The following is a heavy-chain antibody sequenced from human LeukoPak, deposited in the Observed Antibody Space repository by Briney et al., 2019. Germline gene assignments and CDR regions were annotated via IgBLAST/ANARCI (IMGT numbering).Heavy chain of an antibody. CDR1: GFTVSSNY. Sequence: PGGSLRLSCAASGFTVSSNYMSWVRQAPGKGLEWVSVTYSGGSTYYADSVKGRFTISRGNSKNTLYLQMNSLRAEDTAVYYCAREPLYYDSIIGDAFDIWGQGTMVTVSS. D-gene: IGHD3-22*01. V-gene: IGHV3-66*01. CDR3: AREPLYYDSIIGDAFDI. J-gene: IGHJ3*02. CDR2: TYSGGST.